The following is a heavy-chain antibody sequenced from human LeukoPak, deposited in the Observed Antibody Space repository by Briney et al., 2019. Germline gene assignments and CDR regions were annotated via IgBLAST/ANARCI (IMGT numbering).Heavy chain of an antibody. CDR3: ARDSAHYYDSSAYYYWFDP. CDR1: GGSISSSSYY. J-gene: IGHJ5*02. CDR2: IYYSGST. Sequence: PSETPSLTCTVSGGSISSSSYYWGWIRQPPGKGLEWIGSIYYSGSTYYNPSLKSRVTISVDTSKNQFSLKLSSVTAADTAVYYCARDSAHYYDSSAYYYWFDPWGQGTLVTVSS. D-gene: IGHD3-22*01. V-gene: IGHV4-39*07.